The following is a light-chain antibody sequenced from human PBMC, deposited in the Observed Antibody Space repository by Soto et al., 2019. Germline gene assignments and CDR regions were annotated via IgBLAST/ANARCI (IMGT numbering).Light chain of an antibody. Sequence: EVVLTQSPATLSLSPGERATLSCRPNQSVSANYLAWYQQKPGQAPRLLIYGASSRATAIPDRFSGSGSGTDFTLTISRLEPEDFAVFYCHQYGSSPFTFGPGTKVDIK. V-gene: IGKV3-20*01. CDR2: GAS. CDR1: QSVSANY. J-gene: IGKJ3*01. CDR3: HQYGSSPFT.